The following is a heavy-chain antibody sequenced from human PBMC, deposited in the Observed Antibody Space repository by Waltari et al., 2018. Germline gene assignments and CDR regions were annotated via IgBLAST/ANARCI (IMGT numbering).Heavy chain of an antibody. CDR3: ARLRYAVAGPYYYGMDV. Sequence: QVQLVQSGAAVKKPGASVKVSCKASGYTFTGSYMHWVRPAPGQGLEWMGWINPNSGGTNYAQKFQGRVTMTRDTSISTAYMELSRLRSDDTAVYYCARLRYAVAGPYYYGMDVWGQGTTVTVSS. V-gene: IGHV1-2*02. CDR2: INPNSGGT. CDR1: GYTFTGSY. J-gene: IGHJ6*02. D-gene: IGHD6-19*01.